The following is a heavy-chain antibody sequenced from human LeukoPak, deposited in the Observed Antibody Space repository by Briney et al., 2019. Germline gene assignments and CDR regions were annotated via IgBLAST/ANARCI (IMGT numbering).Heavy chain of an antibody. D-gene: IGHD6-19*01. J-gene: IGHJ3*02. Sequence: QPGGSLRLSCAASGFTFSNYWMHWVRQAPGKGLVWVSRLNSDGSSTNYADSVKGRFTISRDNSKNTLYLQMNSLRAEDTAVYYCAKDGRAGGDSSGWSYAFDIWGQGTMVTVSS. CDR3: AKDGRAGGDSSGWSYAFDI. CDR1: GFTFSNYW. V-gene: IGHV3-74*01. CDR2: LNSDGSST.